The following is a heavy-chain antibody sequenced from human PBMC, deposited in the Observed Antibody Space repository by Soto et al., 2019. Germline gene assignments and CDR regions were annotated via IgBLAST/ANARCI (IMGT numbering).Heavy chain of an antibody. Sequence: EVQLLQSGGGLVQPGDSLRLSCAASGFTFSSYAINWVRQAPGKGLEWVSVIAGGGDGAYYAESVKGRFTISRDNSKNTVYLQINSLRAEDTAIYYCARDQMMDSVTTLDSWGQGILVTVSS. J-gene: IGHJ4*02. D-gene: IGHD4-17*01. CDR2: IAGGGDGA. CDR1: GFTFSSYA. CDR3: ARDQMMDSVTTLDS. V-gene: IGHV3-23*01.